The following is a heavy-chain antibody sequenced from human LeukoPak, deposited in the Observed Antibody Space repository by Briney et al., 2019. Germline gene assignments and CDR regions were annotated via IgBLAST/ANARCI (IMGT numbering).Heavy chain of an antibody. Sequence: PGGSLRLSCAASGFTFSNAGMSWVRQAPGTGLEWVGRIKSKTDGGTTDYAAPVKGRFNISRDDSKNTLYLQMNSLKTEDTAVYYCTTDIVGATLDDAFDIWGQGTMVTVSS. CDR2: IKSKTDGGTT. J-gene: IGHJ3*02. D-gene: IGHD1-26*01. CDR3: TTDIVGATLDDAFDI. V-gene: IGHV3-15*01. CDR1: GFTFSNAG.